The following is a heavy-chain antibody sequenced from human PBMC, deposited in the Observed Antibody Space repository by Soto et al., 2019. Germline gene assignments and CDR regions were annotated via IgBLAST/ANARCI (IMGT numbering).Heavy chain of an antibody. CDR1: GGTFSSYA. J-gene: IGHJ6*02. CDR3: ARVDTAMVTLYYYGMDV. V-gene: IGHV1-69*06. D-gene: IGHD5-18*01. Sequence: QVQLVQSGAEVKKPGSSVKVSCKASGGTFSSYAISWVRQAPGQGLEWMGGIIPIFGTANYAQKFQGRVTITADKSTSTAYMELSSLRSEDTAVYYCARVDTAMVTLYYYGMDVWSQGTTVTVSS. CDR2: IIPIFGTA.